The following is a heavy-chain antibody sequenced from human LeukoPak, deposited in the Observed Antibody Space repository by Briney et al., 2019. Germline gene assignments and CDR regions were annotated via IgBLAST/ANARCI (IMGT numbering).Heavy chain of an antibody. CDR3: ARYQLLQYNYYGMDV. Sequence: ETLSLTCAVYGGSFSGYYWTWIRQPPGKGLEWIGEINHSGSTNYNPSLKSRVTISVDTSKNQFSLKLSSVTAADTAMYYCARYQLLQYNYYGMDVWGQGTTVTVSS. J-gene: IGHJ6*02. V-gene: IGHV4-34*01. CDR2: INHSGST. CDR1: GGSFSGYY. D-gene: IGHD2-2*01.